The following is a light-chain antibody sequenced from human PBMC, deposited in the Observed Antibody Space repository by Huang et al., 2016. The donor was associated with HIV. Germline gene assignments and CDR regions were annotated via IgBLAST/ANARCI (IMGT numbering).Light chain of an antibody. J-gene: IGKJ2*01. CDR3: QQTYSTPYT. V-gene: IGKV1-39*01. CDR2: AAS. CDR1: QSINNN. Sequence: DVQMTQSPSSLSTSVGDRVTITCRTSQSINNNLNWYQQKPGKAPKFLIYAASNLQSGVPSRFSGSGSGTDFTLTISSLQPEDFVTYYCQQTYSTPYTFGQGTKLEIK.